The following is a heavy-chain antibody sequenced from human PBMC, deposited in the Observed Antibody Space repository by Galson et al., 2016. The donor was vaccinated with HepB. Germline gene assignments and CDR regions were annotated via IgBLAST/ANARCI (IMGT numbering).Heavy chain of an antibody. D-gene: IGHD5-24*01. CDR1: GFTFNSYG. CDR2: ISYDGGNK. Sequence: SLRLSCAVSGFTFNSYGMHWVRQAPGKGLEWVAIISYDGGNKYYADSVKGRFTISRDNSKKTLYLQMNSLRAEDTAVYYCAKDNKRWLHRYWYFDLWGRGTLVNVSS. CDR3: AKDNKRWLHRYWYFDL. J-gene: IGHJ2*01. V-gene: IGHV3-30*18.